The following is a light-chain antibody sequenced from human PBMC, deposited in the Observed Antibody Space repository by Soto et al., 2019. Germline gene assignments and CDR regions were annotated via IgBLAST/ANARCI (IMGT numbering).Light chain of an antibody. V-gene: IGKV1-17*01. CDR2: AAS. Sequence: DIQMTQSPSSLSASVGDRVTITCRASQDVRNSLGWYQQKPGKAPKRLIYAASSLQSGVPSRFSGSGSGTEFTLTISSLQAEDSAVYFCQQYNNWPTWTFGQGTKVDIK. CDR3: QQYNNWPTWT. CDR1: QDVRNS. J-gene: IGKJ1*01.